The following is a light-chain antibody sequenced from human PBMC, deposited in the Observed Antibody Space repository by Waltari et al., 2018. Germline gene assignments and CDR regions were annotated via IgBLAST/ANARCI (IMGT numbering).Light chain of an antibody. CDR1: INDVGGSNY. J-gene: IGLJ1*01. CDR2: DVS. Sequence: QSALTQPASVSGSPGQSITISCTGSINDVGGSNYVSWDQQYPGKAPKLMIYDVSKRPAGVSHRFSGSKSGNTASLTISGLQAEDEADYYCISYTSSSSYVFGTGTKVTVL. CDR3: ISYTSSSSYV. V-gene: IGLV2-14*01.